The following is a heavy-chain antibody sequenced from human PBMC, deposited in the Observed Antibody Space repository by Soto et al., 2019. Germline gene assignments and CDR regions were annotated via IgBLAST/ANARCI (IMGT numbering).Heavy chain of an antibody. Sequence: QVQLQESGPGLVRPSGTLSLTCAVSGGSISSSKWWTWVRQPPGKGLEWIGEIYHSGTTNYIPSLKSRATISVDRSTNHFSLELTSVTAAHTAVFYCATRFDGFGSYEYWGQGTLVTVSS. CDR2: IYHSGTT. D-gene: IGHD3-10*01. J-gene: IGHJ4*02. CDR1: GGSISSSKW. CDR3: ATRFDGFGSYEY. V-gene: IGHV4-4*02.